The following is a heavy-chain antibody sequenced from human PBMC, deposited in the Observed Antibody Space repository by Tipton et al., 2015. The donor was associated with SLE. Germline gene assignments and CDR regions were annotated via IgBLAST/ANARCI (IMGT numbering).Heavy chain of an antibody. CDR1: GFTVSNNY. Sequence: SLRLSCAASGFTVSNNYMNWVRQAPGKGLEWVSVVYSGGTTYYADSVKGRFTISRDNSKNTLYLQMNSLRAEDTAVYYCARAPSPYPRAYYLDYWGQGTLVTVSS. CDR2: VYSGGTT. D-gene: IGHD6-6*01. J-gene: IGHJ4*02. V-gene: IGHV3-66*02. CDR3: ARAPSPYPRAYYLDY.